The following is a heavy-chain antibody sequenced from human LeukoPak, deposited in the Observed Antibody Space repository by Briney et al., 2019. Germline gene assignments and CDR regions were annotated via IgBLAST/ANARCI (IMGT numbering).Heavy chain of an antibody. CDR1: GFTFDDHA. V-gene: IGHV3-9*01. CDR3: AKKPSVVVVTAIFDY. CDR2: INWNGADI. Sequence: GGSLRLSCAASGFTFDDHAMHWVRQAPGEGLEWVSGINWNGADIDYADSVKGRFTISRDNAKNSLYLQMNSLRAEDTALYYCAKKPSVVVVTAIFDYWGQGTLVTVSS. D-gene: IGHD2-21*02. J-gene: IGHJ4*02.